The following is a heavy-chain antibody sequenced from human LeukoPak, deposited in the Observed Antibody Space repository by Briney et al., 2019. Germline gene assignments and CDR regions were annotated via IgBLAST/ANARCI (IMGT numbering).Heavy chain of an antibody. V-gene: IGHV1-2*02. J-gene: IGHJ4*02. Sequence: ASVKVSCKASGYTFTDYYFHLVRQAPGQGPEWMGWINPNSGGTNYAQKFQGRVTVTRDTSISTAYMELSRLRSDDTAMYYCARANGYCCGFDYWGQGTLVTVSS. CDR2: INPNSGGT. CDR1: GYTFTDYY. CDR3: ARANGYCCGFDY. D-gene: IGHD5-18*01.